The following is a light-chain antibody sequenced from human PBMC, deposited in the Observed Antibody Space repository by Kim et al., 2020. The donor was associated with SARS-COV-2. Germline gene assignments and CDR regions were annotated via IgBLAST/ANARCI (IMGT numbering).Light chain of an antibody. Sequence: GQSVTISCSGSSSNIGSNYVYWYQQLPGTAPKLLIYRNNQRPSGVPDRFSGSKSGTSASLAISGLRSEDEADYYCAAWDDSLSGLFGGGTQLTVL. CDR1: SSNIGSNY. V-gene: IGLV1-47*01. CDR2: RNN. CDR3: AAWDDSLSGL. J-gene: IGLJ3*02.